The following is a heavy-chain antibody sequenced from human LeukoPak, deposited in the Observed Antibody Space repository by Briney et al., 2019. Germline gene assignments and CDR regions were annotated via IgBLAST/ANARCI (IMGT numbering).Heavy chain of an antibody. D-gene: IGHD3-16*02. Sequence: SETLSLTCTVSGGSISSYYWSWIRQPPGKGLEWIGYIYYSGSTNYNPSLKSRVTISVDTSKNQFSLKLSSVTAADTAVYYCARASRNDYVWGSYRPYFDYWGQGTLVTVSS. V-gene: IGHV4-59*08. J-gene: IGHJ4*02. CDR2: IYYSGST. CDR3: ARASRNDYVWGSYRPYFDY. CDR1: GGSISSYY.